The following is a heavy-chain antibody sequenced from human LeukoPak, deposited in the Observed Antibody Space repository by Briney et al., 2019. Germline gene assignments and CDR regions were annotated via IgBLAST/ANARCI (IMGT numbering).Heavy chain of an antibody. Sequence: ASVKVCCKVSGYTLTELSMHWVRQAPGKGREWMGGFDHEDGETIYAQKFQGRVTMTEDTSTDTAYIELSRLRSEDTAVYYCATEDPPGIAARGAKPFGYWGQGTLVTVSS. CDR2: FDHEDGET. V-gene: IGHV1-24*01. CDR3: ATEDPPGIAARGAKPFGY. CDR1: GYTLTELS. D-gene: IGHD6-13*01. J-gene: IGHJ4*02.